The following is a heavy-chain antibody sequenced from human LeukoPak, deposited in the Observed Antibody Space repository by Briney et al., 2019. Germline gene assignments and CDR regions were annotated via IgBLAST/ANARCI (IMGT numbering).Heavy chain of an antibody. Sequence: ASVKVSCKASGYTFTGYYMHWVRQAPGQGLEWMGWINPNSGGTNYAQKFQGRVTMTRDTSISTAYMELSRLRSDDTAVYYCARVSGSYYWFDPWGQGTLATVSS. CDR2: INPNSGGT. V-gene: IGHV1-2*02. CDR3: ARVSGSYYWFDP. D-gene: IGHD1-26*01. J-gene: IGHJ5*02. CDR1: GYTFTGYY.